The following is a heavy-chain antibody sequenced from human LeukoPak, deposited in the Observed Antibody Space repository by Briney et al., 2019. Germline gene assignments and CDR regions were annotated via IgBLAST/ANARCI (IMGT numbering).Heavy chain of an antibody. Sequence: SQTLSLTCAISGDSVSSNSVTWNWIRQSPSRGLEWLGRTYYRSTWYNDYAVSVRGRITVNPDTSKNQFSLHLNSVTPEDTAVYYCAAGTGGRFDPWGPGTLVTVSS. CDR1: GDSVSSNSVT. CDR3: AAGTGGRFDP. D-gene: IGHD6-19*01. J-gene: IGHJ5*02. CDR2: TYYRSTWYN. V-gene: IGHV6-1*01.